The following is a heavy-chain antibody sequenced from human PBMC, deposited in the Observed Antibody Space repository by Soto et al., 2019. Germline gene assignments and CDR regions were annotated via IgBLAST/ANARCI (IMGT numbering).Heavy chain of an antibody. CDR1: VYTFTSYD. J-gene: IGHJ6*02. CDR3: ARKGTMIVVVTGMDV. Sequence: SVKVSCKASVYTFTSYDSNWVRQATGQGLEGMGWMNPNSGNTGYAQKFQGRVTMTRNTSISTAYMELSSLGSEDTAVYYCARKGTMIVVVTGMDVWGQGTTVTVSS. V-gene: IGHV1-8*01. D-gene: IGHD3-22*01. CDR2: MNPNSGNT.